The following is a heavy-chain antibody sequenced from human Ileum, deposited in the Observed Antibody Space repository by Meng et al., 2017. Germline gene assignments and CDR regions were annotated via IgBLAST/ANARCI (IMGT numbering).Heavy chain of an antibody. Sequence: QVHLQESGPGLVKPSETLSLTCTVSGGSIKNYYWSWIQQSPGKGLEWIGYIYNSATTMYSPSLKSRVTISEDMSKNQFSLKLNSVTAADTAMYYCARHDVVPVIRHGFDPWGQGTLVTVSS. CDR2: IYNSATT. J-gene: IGHJ5*02. CDR3: ARHDVVPVIRHGFDP. V-gene: IGHV4-59*08. CDR1: GGSIKNYY. D-gene: IGHD3-16*02.